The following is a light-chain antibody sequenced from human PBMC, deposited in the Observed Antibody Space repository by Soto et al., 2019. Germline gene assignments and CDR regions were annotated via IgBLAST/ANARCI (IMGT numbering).Light chain of an antibody. CDR2: GAS. CDR1: QSVSSSY. V-gene: IGKV3-20*01. Sequence: EIVLTQSPGTLSLSPGERATLSCRASQSVSSSYLAWYQQKPGQAPRLIIYGASSRATGIPDRFSGSGSGTDVTLTISRLEPEDFAVYYCQQYGSSPRVTFGGGTKVEIK. J-gene: IGKJ4*01. CDR3: QQYGSSPRVT.